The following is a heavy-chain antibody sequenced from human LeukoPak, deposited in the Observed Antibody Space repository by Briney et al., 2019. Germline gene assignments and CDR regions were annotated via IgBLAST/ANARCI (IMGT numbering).Heavy chain of an antibody. CDR2: IDWDDDK. V-gene: IGHV2-70*11. CDR3: ARTQYSSSSGYYAMDV. CDR1: GFSLSTSGMC. D-gene: IGHD6-6*01. Sequence: SGPALVKPPQTLTLTCTFSGFSLSTSGMCVSWIRQPPGKALEWLARIDWDDDKHYSTSLKTRLTISKDTSKNQVVLTMTNMDPVDTATYYCARTQYSSSSGYYAMDVWGQGTTVTVSS. J-gene: IGHJ6*02.